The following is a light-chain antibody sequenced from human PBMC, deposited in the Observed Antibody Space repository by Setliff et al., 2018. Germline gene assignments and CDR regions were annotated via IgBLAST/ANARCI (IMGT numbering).Light chain of an antibody. V-gene: IGLV1-44*01. J-gene: IGLJ2*01. Sequence: QSALTQPPSASGTPGQRVTISCSGSSSNIGSNTVNWYQQLPGTAPKLLIYRNNQRPSGVPDRFSGSKSGTSASLAISGLQSEDEADYYCAAWDDSLNGPVFGGGT. CDR1: SSNIGSNT. CDR2: RNN. CDR3: AAWDDSLNGPV.